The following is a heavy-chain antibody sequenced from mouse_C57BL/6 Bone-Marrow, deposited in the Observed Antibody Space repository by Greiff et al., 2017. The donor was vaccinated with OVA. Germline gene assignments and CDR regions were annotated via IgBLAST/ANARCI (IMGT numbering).Heavy chain of an antibody. V-gene: IGHV14-4*01. J-gene: IGHJ3*01. CDR3: TIRYSNYAY. D-gene: IGHD2-5*01. CDR1: GFNIKDDY. CDR2: IDPENGDT. Sequence: DVQLQESGAELVRPGASVKLSCTASGFNIKDDYMHWVKQRPEQGLEWIGWIDPENGDTEYASKFQGKATITADTSSNTAYLQLSSLTSEDTAVYYCTIRYSNYAYWGQGTLVTVSA.